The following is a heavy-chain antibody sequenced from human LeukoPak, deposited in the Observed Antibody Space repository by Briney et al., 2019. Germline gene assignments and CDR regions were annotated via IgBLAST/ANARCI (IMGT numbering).Heavy chain of an antibody. J-gene: IGHJ4*02. D-gene: IGHD6-13*01. V-gene: IGHV3-64D*06. CDR2: ISNNGGST. CDR1: GFTFSSYA. Sequence: PGGSLRLSCSASGFTFSSYAMHWVRQAPGKGLEYVSAISNNGGSTYYADSVKGRFTISRDNSKNTLYLQMSSLRAEDTAVYYCVKDSIAAVPDGAFDYWGQGTLVTVSS. CDR3: VKDSIAAVPDGAFDY.